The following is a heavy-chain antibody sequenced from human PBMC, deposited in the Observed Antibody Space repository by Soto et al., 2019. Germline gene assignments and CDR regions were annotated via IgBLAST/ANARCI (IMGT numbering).Heavy chain of an antibody. Sequence: QVQLQESGPGLVKPSQTLCLTCTVSGGSISSGGYYWSWIRQHPGKGLEWIGYIYYSGSTYYNPSLKRRVTISVDTSKNQFSLKLSSVTAADTAVYYCASSIVVVVAAGKGGFDPWGQGTLVTVSS. V-gene: IGHV4-31*03. CDR2: IYYSGST. CDR1: GGSISSGGYY. J-gene: IGHJ5*02. D-gene: IGHD2-15*01. CDR3: ASSIVVVVAAGKGGFDP.